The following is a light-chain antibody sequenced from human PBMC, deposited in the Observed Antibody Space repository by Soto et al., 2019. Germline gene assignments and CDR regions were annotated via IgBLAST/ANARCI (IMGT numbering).Light chain of an antibody. V-gene: IGLV1-40*01. J-gene: IGLJ2*01. CDR3: QSYDSSLSGVV. CDR1: SSNIGAGYD. Sequence: QSVLTQPPSVSGAPGQRVTISCTGSSSNIGAGYDVHWYQQLPGTAPKLLIYDNSNRPSGVPDRLSGSKSGTSASQAITGLQAEDEADYYCQSYDSSLSGVVFGGGTKLTVL. CDR2: DNS.